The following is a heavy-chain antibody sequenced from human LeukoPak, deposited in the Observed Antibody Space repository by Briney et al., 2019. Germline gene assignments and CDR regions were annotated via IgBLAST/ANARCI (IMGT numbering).Heavy chain of an antibody. CDR1: GYTFSSYA. CDR3: AGSTPGYGDTDY. J-gene: IGHJ4*02. D-gene: IGHD4/OR15-4a*01. V-gene: IGHV1-69*05. Sequence: SVKVSCKASGYTFSSYAISWVRQAPGQGLEWMGRIIPIFGTANYAQKFQGRVTITTDESTSTAYMELSSLRSEDTAVYYCAGSTPGYGDTDYWGQGTLVTVSS. CDR2: IIPIFGTA.